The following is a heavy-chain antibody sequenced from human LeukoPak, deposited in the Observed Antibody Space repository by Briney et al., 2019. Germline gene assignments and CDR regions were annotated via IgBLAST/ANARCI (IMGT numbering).Heavy chain of an antibody. CDR1: GSTFSSYS. Sequence: GGSLRLSCAASGSTFSSYSMNWVRQAPGKGLEWVSFISSSSTYIYYADSVKGRFTISRDNARNSLYLQMNSLRAEDTAVYYCARTSARDYDFWSGYTNWLDPWGQGTLVTVSS. CDR3: ARTSARDYDFWSGYTNWLDP. J-gene: IGHJ5*02. D-gene: IGHD3-3*01. CDR2: ISSSSTYI. V-gene: IGHV3-21*01.